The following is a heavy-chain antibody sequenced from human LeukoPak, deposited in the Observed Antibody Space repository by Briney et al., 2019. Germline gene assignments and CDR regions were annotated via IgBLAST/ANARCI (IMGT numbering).Heavy chain of an antibody. CDR3: ARSDILTGYYRGGPWFDP. D-gene: IGHD3-9*01. CDR1: GYTFTGYY. Sequence: ASVKVSCKASGYTFTGYYVHWVRQAPGQGLECMGWISAYNCNTNYAQKLQGRVTMTTDTSTSTAYMELRSLRADDTAVYYCARSDILTGYYRGGPWFDPWGQGTLVTVSS. CDR2: ISAYNCNT. V-gene: IGHV1-18*04. J-gene: IGHJ5*02.